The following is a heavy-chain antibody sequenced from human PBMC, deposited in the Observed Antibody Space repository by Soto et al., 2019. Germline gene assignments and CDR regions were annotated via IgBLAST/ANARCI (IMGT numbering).Heavy chain of an antibody. CDR1: GDSVSSGSYY. CDR3: ARGVSGDLDY. D-gene: IGHD4-17*01. J-gene: IGHJ4*02. CDR2: IYYSGST. V-gene: IGHV4-61*01. Sequence: SETLSLTCTVSGDSVSSGSYYWSWIRQPPGKGLEWIGYIYYSGSTNYNPSLKSRVTISVDTSKNQFSLKLSSVTAADTAVYYCARGVSGDLDYWGQGTLVTVSS.